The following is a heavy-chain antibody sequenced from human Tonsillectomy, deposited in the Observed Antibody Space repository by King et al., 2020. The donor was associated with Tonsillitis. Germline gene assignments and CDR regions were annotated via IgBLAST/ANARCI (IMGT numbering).Heavy chain of an antibody. CDR2: IYHSGST. V-gene: IGHV4-30-2*01. J-gene: IGHJ4*02. Sequence: LQLQESGSGLVKPSQTLSLTCAVSGGSISSGGYSWSWIRQPPGKGLEWIGYIYHSGSTYYNPSLKSRVTISVDRSKNQFSLKLKSVTAADTAVYYCAREVAYYYDSSGYHPSFFDYWGQGTLVTVSS. D-gene: IGHD3-22*01. CDR3: AREVAYYYDSSGYHPSFFDY. CDR1: GGSISSGGYS.